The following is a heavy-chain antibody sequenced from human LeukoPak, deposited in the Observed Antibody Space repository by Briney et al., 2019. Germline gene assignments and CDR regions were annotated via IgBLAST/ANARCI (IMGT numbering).Heavy chain of an antibody. CDR2: MNPNSGGT. V-gene: IGHV1-2*02. D-gene: IGHD6-25*01. J-gene: IGHJ4*02. Sequence: APVKVSCKPSGYTFTRYYMHWVRQAPGQRLEWMGWMNPNSGGTNYAQKVQRRVTMTRDTSISTAYTERSRLRSEDTAVYYCAIANGAAGGLDYSGQGTLVTVSS. CDR3: AIANGAAGGLDY. CDR1: GYTFTRYY.